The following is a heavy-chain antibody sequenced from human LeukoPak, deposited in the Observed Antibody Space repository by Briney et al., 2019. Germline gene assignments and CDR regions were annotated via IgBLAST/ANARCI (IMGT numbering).Heavy chain of an antibody. Sequence: PGASVTVSCKASGYTFTSYYMHWVRQAPGQGLEWMGIINPSGGSTIYAQKFQGRVTMTRDTSTSTVYMELSSLRSEDTAVYYCARSGVSGSGSYYNFDYWGQGTLVTVSS. D-gene: IGHD3-10*01. V-gene: IGHV1-46*01. CDR1: GYTFTSYY. CDR3: ARSGVSGSGSYYNFDY. J-gene: IGHJ4*02. CDR2: INPSGGST.